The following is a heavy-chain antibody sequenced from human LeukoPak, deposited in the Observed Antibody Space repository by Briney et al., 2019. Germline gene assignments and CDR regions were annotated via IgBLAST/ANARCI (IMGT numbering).Heavy chain of an antibody. CDR3: ARENGDYAYDY. CDR2: IYHSGNT. Sequence: SQTLSLTCTVSGGSISSGSYYWSWIRQPAGKGLEWIGRIYHSGNTNYNPSLKSRLTLSVDTSKNQFSLRLRSVTTADTAVYFCARENGDYAYDYWGQGTPVTVSS. J-gene: IGHJ4*02. CDR1: GGSISSGSYY. D-gene: IGHD4-17*01. V-gene: IGHV4-61*02.